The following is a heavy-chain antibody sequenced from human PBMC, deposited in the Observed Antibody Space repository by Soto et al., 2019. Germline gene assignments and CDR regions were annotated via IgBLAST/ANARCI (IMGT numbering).Heavy chain of an antibody. CDR2: IYYSGST. J-gene: IGHJ5*02. CDR1: GGSISSYY. CDR3: ARARCSGGSCYSVLSLGWFDP. V-gene: IGHV4-59*01. Sequence: QVQLQESGPGLVKPSETLSLTCTVSGGSISSYYWSWIRQPPGKGLEWIGYIYYSGSTNYNPSLKSRVTISVDTSKNQFSLKLSSVTAADTAVYYCARARCSGGSCYSVLSLGWFDPWGQGTLVTVSS. D-gene: IGHD2-15*01.